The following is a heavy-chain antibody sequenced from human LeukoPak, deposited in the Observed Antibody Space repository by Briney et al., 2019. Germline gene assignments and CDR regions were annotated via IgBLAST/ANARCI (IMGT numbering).Heavy chain of an antibody. CDR2: ISYDGSNR. CDR3: AKDLQGYFDY. Sequence: GGSLRLSCAASGFTFSSYGMHWVRQAPGKGLEWVAVISYDGSNRYYADSVKGRFTISRDNSKNTLYLQMNSLRAEDTAVYYCAKDLQGYFDYWGQGTLVTVSS. CDR1: GFTFSSYG. V-gene: IGHV3-30*18. J-gene: IGHJ4*02.